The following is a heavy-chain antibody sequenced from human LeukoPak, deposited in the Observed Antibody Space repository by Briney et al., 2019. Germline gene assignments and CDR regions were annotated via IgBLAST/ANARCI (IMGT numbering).Heavy chain of an antibody. CDR2: ISSSSSTI. CDR3: AKVRVVGRSGWAYYYYGMDV. J-gene: IGHJ6*02. V-gene: IGHV3-48*01. D-gene: IGHD6-19*01. Sequence: HTGGSLRLSCAASGFTFSSYSMNWVRQAPGKGLEWVSYISSSSSTIYYADSVKGRFTISRDNAKNSLYLQMNSLRAEDTAVYYCAKVRVVGRSGWAYYYYGMDVWGQGTTVTVSS. CDR1: GFTFSSYS.